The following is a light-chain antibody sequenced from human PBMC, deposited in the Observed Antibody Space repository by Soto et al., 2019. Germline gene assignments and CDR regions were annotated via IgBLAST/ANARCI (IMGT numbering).Light chain of an antibody. J-gene: IGKJ1*01. CDR1: QSVSSSY. Sequence: EIVLTQSPGTLSLSPGERATISCRASQSVSSSYLAWYQQKPGQAPRLLIYGASSRATGLPARFSGSGSGTEFTLTISSLQSEDFAVYPCQQYNNWPLTFGQGTKVDI. V-gene: IGKV3-15*01. CDR2: GAS. CDR3: QQYNNWPLT.